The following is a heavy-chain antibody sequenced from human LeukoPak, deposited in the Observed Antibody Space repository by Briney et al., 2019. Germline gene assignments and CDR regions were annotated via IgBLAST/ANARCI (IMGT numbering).Heavy chain of an antibody. V-gene: IGHV3-7*01. J-gene: IGHJ4*02. CDR3: ARSTGRH. Sequence: PGGSLRLSCAASGFTFSSSWMSWVRQAPGKGLEWVANINEDGSEKYYVDSVKGRFTISRDNAKNSLYLQMNSLRAEDTAVYYCARSTGRHWGQGTLVTVSS. D-gene: IGHD3-9*01. CDR1: GFTFSSSW. CDR2: INEDGSEK.